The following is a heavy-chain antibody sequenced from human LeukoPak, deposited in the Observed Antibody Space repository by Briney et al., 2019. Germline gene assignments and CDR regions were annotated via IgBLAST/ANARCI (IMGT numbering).Heavy chain of an antibody. D-gene: IGHD3-22*01. J-gene: IGHJ5*02. CDR3: AKAAHDSSGYYYVWVGNWFDP. V-gene: IGHV3-23*01. CDR2: ISGSGGST. CDR1: GFTFSSYA. Sequence: GGSLRLSCAASGFTFSSYAMSWVRQAPGKGLEWVSAISGSGGSTYYADSVKGRFTISRDNSKNTLYLQMNSLRAEDTAVYYCAKAAHDSSGYYYVWVGNWFDPWGQGTLVTVSS.